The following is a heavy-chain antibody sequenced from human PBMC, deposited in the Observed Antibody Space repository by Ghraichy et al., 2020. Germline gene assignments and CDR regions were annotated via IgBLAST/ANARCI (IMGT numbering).Heavy chain of an antibody. V-gene: IGHV4-38-2*01. CDR3: VRGSGVIGAALFY. D-gene: IGHD3-3*01. CDR1: GDSISGGFY. CDR2: IYYSGTT. J-gene: IGHJ4*02. Sequence: SETLSLTCAVSGDSISGGFYWGWIRQPPGKALEWIGTIYYSGTTHYTPSLKSRVTISMDTSKNQFSLNLTSVTAADTAVYFCVRGSGVIGAALFYWGQGTLVSVSS.